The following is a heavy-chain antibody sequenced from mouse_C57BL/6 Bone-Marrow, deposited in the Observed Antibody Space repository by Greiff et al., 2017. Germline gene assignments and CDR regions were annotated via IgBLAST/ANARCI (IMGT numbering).Heavy chain of an antibody. CDR1: GFTFSDYG. J-gene: IGHJ2*01. V-gene: IGHV5-17*01. CDR2: ISSGSSTI. CDR3: ARMNYGGAFDY. D-gene: IGHD1-2*01. Sequence: EVKLVESGGGLVKPGGSLKLSCAASGFTFSDYGMHWVRQAPEKGLEWVAYISSGSSTIYYADTVNGRFTISRDNSKNTLFLEMTSLRSEDTAMYYCARMNYGGAFDYWGQGTTLTVSS.